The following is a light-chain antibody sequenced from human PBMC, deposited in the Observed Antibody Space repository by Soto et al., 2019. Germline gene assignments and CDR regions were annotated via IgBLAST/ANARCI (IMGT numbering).Light chain of an antibody. Sequence: DIQMTQSPSTLSASVGDRVTITCRASQSISSWLAWYQQKPGKAPKLLIYDASSLESGVPSRFSGSGSGTEFTLTISSLPPDDFATYYCQQYSSYPWTFGQGTKVDIK. CDR2: DAS. V-gene: IGKV1-5*01. CDR1: QSISSW. CDR3: QQYSSYPWT. J-gene: IGKJ1*01.